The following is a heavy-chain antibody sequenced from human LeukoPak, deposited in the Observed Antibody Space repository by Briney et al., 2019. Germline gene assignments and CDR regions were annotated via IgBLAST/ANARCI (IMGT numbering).Heavy chain of an antibody. J-gene: IGHJ4*02. CDR1: GFTFSNLA. CDR2: ISSSGGST. Sequence: GGSLRLSCSASGFTFSNLAMHWVRHAPGKGLQYVSGISSSGGSTYYADPVKARFSISRDNSKDTLYLQMNSLRPEDTALYYCVNQISGWVYWGQGTLVTVSS. CDR3: VNQISGWVY. D-gene: IGHD6-19*01. V-gene: IGHV3-64D*06.